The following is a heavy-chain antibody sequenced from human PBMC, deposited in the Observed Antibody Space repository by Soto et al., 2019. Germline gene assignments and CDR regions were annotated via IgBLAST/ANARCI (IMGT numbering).Heavy chain of an antibody. J-gene: IGHJ6*02. Sequence: QVQLVQSGAEVKKPGASVKVSCKASGYTFTSYGISWVRQAPGQGLEWMGWLSAYNGNTHYAQKLQGRVTMTTHTARSTAYMEMRSLRSDDTAVYYCAIDSYCSGGSCYSLGMDVWGQGTTVTVSS. CDR3: AIDSYCSGGSCYSLGMDV. CDR2: LSAYNGNT. D-gene: IGHD2-15*01. CDR1: GYTFTSYG. V-gene: IGHV1-18*01.